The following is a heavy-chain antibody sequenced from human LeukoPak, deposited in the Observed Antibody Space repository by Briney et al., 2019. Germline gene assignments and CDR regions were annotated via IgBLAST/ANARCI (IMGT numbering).Heavy chain of an antibody. D-gene: IGHD6-13*01. Sequence: ASAKASCKASGYTFTSYAMHWVRQAPGQRLEWMGWINAGNGNTKYSQKFQGRVTITRDTSASTAYMELSSLRSEDTAVYYCARSGSSWSVENWFDPWGQGALVTVSS. V-gene: IGHV1-3*01. CDR3: ARSGSSWSVENWFDP. CDR2: INAGNGNT. CDR1: GYTFTSYA. J-gene: IGHJ5*02.